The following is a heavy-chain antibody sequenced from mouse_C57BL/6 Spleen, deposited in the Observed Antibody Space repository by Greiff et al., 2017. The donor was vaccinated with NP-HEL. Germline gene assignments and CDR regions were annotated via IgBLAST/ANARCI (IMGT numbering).Heavy chain of an antibody. Sequence: VQLQESGAELVRPGASVTLSCKASGYTFTDYEMHWVKQTPVHGLEWIGAIDPETGGTAYNQKFKGKAILTADKSSSTAYMELRSLTSEDSAVYYCTRGFTTLLPFAYWGQGTLVTVSA. CDR2: IDPETGGT. V-gene: IGHV1-15*01. CDR1: GYTFTDYE. J-gene: IGHJ3*01. D-gene: IGHD1-1*01. CDR3: TRGFTTLLPFAY.